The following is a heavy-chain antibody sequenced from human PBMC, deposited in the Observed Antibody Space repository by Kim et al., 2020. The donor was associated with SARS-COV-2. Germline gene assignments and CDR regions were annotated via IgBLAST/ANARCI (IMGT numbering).Heavy chain of an antibody. D-gene: IGHD3-16*02. V-gene: IGHV7-4-1*02. CDR2: INADTGSA. J-gene: IGHJ4*02. CDR1: GYTFNNFA. Sequence: ASVKVSCKASGYTFNNFAINWVRQAPGQGLEWMGWINADTGSATYAQGFTGRFVFSLDTSVSTAYLQISSLEAEDTALYYCARVFWGGYRYLYFWCQGTL. CDR3: ARVFWGGYRYLYF.